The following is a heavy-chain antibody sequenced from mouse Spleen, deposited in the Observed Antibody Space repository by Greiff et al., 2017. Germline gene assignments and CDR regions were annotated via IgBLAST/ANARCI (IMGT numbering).Heavy chain of an antibody. D-gene: IGHD1-1*01. V-gene: IGHV5-2*03. CDR1: EYAFPSHD. CDR2: INSDGGST. Sequence: EVKLVESGGGLVQPGESLKLSCESNEYAFPSHDMSWVRQTPEKRLELVAAINSDGGSTYYTDTMERRFIISRDNTKKTLYLQMSSLRSDYTVLYYCTRHPGYYGSSYGAYWGQGTLVTVSA. CDR3: TRHPGYYGSSYGAY. J-gene: IGHJ3*01.